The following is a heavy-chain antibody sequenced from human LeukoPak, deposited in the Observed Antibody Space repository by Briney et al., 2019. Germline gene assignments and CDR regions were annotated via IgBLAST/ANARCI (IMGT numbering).Heavy chain of an antibody. D-gene: IGHD3-10*01. CDR3: ARDHVRYYGSGSSDY. CDR2: ISAYNGNT. Sequence: ASVKVSCKASGYTFTSYGISWVRQAPGQGLEWMGWISAYNGNTNYAQKLQGRVTMTTDTSTSTAYMELRSLRSDDTAVYYCARDHVRYYGSGSSDYWGQGTLVTVSS. J-gene: IGHJ4*02. V-gene: IGHV1-18*01. CDR1: GYTFTSYG.